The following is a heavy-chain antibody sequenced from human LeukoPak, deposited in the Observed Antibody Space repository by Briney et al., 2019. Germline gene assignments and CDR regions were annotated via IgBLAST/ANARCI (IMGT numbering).Heavy chain of an antibody. J-gene: IGHJ4*02. V-gene: IGHV3-21*01. CDR3: ARDAVQRGYSSGFDY. CDR2: ISSSSSYI. Sequence: GGSLRLSCAASGFTFSSYSMNWVRQAPGKGLEWDSSISSSSSYIYYADSVKGRFTISRDNAKNSLYLQMNSLRDEDTAVYYCARDAVQRGYSSGFDYWGQGTLVTVSS. D-gene: IGHD6-25*01. CDR1: GFTFSSYS.